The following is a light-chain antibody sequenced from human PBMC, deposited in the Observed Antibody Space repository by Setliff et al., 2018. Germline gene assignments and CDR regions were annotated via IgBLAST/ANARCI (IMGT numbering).Light chain of an antibody. CDR2: EVS. V-gene: IGLV2-8*01. CDR1: SSVVGGYNY. J-gene: IGLJ1*01. CDR3: SSYEGGNNYV. Sequence: QSVLTQPPSASGSPGQSVTISCTGTSSVVGGYNYVSWYQQHPGKAPKLMIYEVSKRPSGVPDRFSGSKSGNTASLTISGLQPEDEADYYCSSYEGGNNYVFGSGTKVTVL.